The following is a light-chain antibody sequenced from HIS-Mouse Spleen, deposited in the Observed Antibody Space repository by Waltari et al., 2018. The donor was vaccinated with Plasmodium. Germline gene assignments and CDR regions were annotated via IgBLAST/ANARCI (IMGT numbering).Light chain of an antibody. V-gene: IGLV3-10*01. J-gene: IGLJ3*02. CDR1: ALPNKY. Sequence: SYDLTQPPSVSVSPGQTARITCSGAALPNKYAYWYQQKPGQAPVLVIYEDSKRPSGIPERFSGSSSGTMATLTISGAQVEDEADYYCYSTDSSGNHRVFGGGTKLTVL. CDR3: YSTDSSGNHRV. CDR2: EDS.